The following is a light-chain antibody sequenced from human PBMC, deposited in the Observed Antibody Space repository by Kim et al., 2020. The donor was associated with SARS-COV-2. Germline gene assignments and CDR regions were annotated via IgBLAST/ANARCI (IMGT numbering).Light chain of an antibody. CDR3: SSYTSTRNVLL. J-gene: IGLJ2*01. CDR2: DVS. CDR1: SSAVGGYNS. Sequence: QSSTISSTGTSSAVGGYNSVTWYQQHPGKAPKLMIYDVSHLPSGVSNRFSGSKSGNTASLAISGLQAEDEADYYCSSYTSTRNVLLFGGGTQLTVL. V-gene: IGLV2-14*04.